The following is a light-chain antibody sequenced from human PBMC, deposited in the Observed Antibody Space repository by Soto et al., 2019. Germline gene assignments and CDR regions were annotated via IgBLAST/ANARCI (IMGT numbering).Light chain of an antibody. CDR2: EVS. J-gene: IGLJ3*02. CDR3: SSYTNRNTWV. V-gene: IGLV2-14*01. Sequence: QSALTQPASVSGSPGQSITISCTGTSSDVGGYNYVSWYQQHPGKAPKLMIHEVSNRPSGVSNRFSGSKSGSTASLNISGLQAEDEADYYCSSYTNRNTWVFGGGTQLTVL. CDR1: SSDVGGYNY.